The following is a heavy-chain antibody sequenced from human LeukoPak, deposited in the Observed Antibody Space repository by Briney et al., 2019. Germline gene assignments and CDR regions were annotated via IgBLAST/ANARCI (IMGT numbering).Heavy chain of an antibody. Sequence: PSQTLSLTCAVSGGSISSGTYSWSWIRQPPGKGLEWIGYIYYSGATYYNPSLKSRVTISVDTSKNQFSLKLSSVTAADTAVYYCARGAAAAGRVYYYYYYMDVWGKGTTVTVSS. CDR1: GGSISSGTYS. D-gene: IGHD6-13*01. J-gene: IGHJ6*03. CDR3: ARGAAAAGRVYYYYYYMDV. CDR2: IYYSGAT. V-gene: IGHV4-30-4*07.